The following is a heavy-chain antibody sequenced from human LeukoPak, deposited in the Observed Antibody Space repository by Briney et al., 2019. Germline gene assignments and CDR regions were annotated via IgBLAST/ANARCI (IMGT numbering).Heavy chain of an antibody. CDR1: GFTFSSYA. D-gene: IGHD2-21*02. Sequence: GGSLRLSCAASGFTFSSYAMSWVRQAPGKGLEWVSGISGSGGSTYHADSVKGRFTISRDNSKNTLYLQMNSLRAEDTAVYYCARARQARYCGGDCYFDYWGQGTLVTVSS. CDR3: ARARQARYCGGDCYFDY. V-gene: IGHV3-23*01. J-gene: IGHJ4*02. CDR2: ISGSGGST.